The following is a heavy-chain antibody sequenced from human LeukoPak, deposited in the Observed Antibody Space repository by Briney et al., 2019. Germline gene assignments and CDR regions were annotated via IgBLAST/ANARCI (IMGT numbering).Heavy chain of an antibody. D-gene: IGHD5-24*01. Sequence: SVKVSFKASGGTFTNLAISWVRQAPGQGLEWMGRIIPTTGLASYAQKFQGRVTITADKSTSTAYMELSSLRSEDTAVYYCARAPPRLDGYILYYWGQGTLVTVSS. CDR2: IIPTTGLA. CDR3: ARAPPRLDGYILYY. J-gene: IGHJ4*02. CDR1: GGTFTNLA. V-gene: IGHV1-69*04.